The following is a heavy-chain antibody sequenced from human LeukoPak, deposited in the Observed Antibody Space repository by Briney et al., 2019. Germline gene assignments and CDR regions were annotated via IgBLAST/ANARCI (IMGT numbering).Heavy chain of an antibody. Sequence: GGSLRLSCAASGFTFSTYEMNWVRQAPGKGLEWVSYIGSSGSTIYYADSVKGRFTISRDNAKNSLYLQMNSLRAEDTAVYYCASSIPQKYYYYYMDVWGKGTTDTVSS. CDR2: IGSSGSTI. CDR1: GFTFSTYE. V-gene: IGHV3-48*03. CDR3: ASSIPQKYYYYYMDV. J-gene: IGHJ6*03. D-gene: IGHD2/OR15-2a*01.